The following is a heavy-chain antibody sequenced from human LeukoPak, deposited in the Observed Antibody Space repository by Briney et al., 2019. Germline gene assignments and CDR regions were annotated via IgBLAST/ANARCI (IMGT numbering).Heavy chain of an antibody. J-gene: IGHJ6*03. Sequence: EASVKVSCKPSGYTFTGYYIQWVRQAPGQGLEWMGWINPHSGGTNYAPKFQGRVSMTRDTSISTAYMELSRLRSDDTAVYYCARGVVAATFYYYMDVWGKGTTVTVSS. V-gene: IGHV1-2*02. CDR2: INPHSGGT. CDR1: GYTFTGYY. D-gene: IGHD2-15*01. CDR3: ARGVVAATFYYYMDV.